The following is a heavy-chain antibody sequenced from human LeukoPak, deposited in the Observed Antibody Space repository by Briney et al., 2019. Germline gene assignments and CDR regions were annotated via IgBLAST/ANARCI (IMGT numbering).Heavy chain of an antibody. D-gene: IGHD4-17*01. CDR3: ARCGAAVTTHFSH. J-gene: IGHJ4*02. Sequence: ASVQVSCKASGYSFSIDGISWARQAPGQGLEYLGWISASDGTTNYAQKVQDRVSMTTDTSTSTAYLELRSLRSEATAVYYSARCGAAVTTHFSHWGQGTLVTVSS. V-gene: IGHV1-18*01. CDR1: GYSFSIDG. CDR2: ISASDGTT.